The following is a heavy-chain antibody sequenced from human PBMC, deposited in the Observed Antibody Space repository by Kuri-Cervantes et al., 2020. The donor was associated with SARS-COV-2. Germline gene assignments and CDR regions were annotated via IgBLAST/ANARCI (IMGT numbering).Heavy chain of an antibody. CDR2: ISSSSSYI. CDR1: GFTLSGYT. Sequence: GESLKISCAASGFTLSGYTMNWVRQAPGKGLEWVSSISSSSSYIYYADSVKGRFTISRDNAKNSLYLQMNSLRAEDTAVYYCASFVPRVGYWGQGTLVTVSS. J-gene: IGHJ4*02. V-gene: IGHV3-21*01. CDR3: ASFVPRVGY. D-gene: IGHD6-6*01.